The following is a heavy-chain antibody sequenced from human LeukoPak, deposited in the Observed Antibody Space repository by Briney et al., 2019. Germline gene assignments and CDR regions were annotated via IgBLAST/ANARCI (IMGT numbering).Heavy chain of an antibody. V-gene: IGHV3-53*01. CDR3: AKGRGVSSGYYLN. CDR1: GFTVSSNY. D-gene: IGHD3-22*01. CDR2: IYSGGST. Sequence: PGGSLRLSCAASGFTVSSNYMSWVRQAPGKGLEWVSVIYSGGSTYYADSVKGRFTISRDNSKNTLYLQMNSLRAEDTAVYYCAKGRGVSSGYYLNWGQGTLVTVSS. J-gene: IGHJ4*02.